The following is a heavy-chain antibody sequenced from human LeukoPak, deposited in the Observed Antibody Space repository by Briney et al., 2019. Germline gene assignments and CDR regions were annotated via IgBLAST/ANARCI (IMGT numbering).Heavy chain of an antibody. CDR1: GGTFSSYA. V-gene: IGHV1-69*13. D-gene: IGHD3-22*01. J-gene: IGHJ4*02. CDR3: ARDMRQHYYDSSGYQPFDY. CDR2: IIPIFGTA. Sequence: SVKVSCTASGGTFSSYAISWVRQAPGQGLEWMGGIIPIFGTANYAQKFQGRVTITADESTSTAYMELSSLRSEDTAVYYCARDMRQHYYDSSGYQPFDYWGQGTLVTVSS.